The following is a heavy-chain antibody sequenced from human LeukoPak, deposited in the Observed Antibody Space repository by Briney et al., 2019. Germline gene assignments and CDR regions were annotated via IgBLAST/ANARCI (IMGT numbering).Heavy chain of an antibody. CDR2: INHSGST. CDR1: GGSFSGYY. CDR3: ARDVDYGDYVFDY. J-gene: IGHJ4*02. V-gene: IGHV4-34*01. Sequence: PSETLSLTCAVYGGSFSGYYWSWIRQPPGKGLEWIGEINHSGSTNYNPSLKSRVTISVDTSKNQFSLKLSSVTAADSAVYYWARDVDYGDYVFDYWGQGTLVTVSS. D-gene: IGHD4-17*01.